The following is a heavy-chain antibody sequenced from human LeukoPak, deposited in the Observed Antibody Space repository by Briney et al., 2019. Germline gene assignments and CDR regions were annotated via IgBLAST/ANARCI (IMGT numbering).Heavy chain of an antibody. CDR2: ISGSGGST. CDR1: GFTFSSYA. Sequence: QPGGSLRLSCAASGFTFSSYAMSWVRQAPGKGLEWVSAISGSGGSTYYADSVKGRFTISRDNSKNTLYLQMNSLRAEDTAVYYCAKLGTLRYLDWLVYFDYWGQGTLDTVSS. V-gene: IGHV3-23*01. J-gene: IGHJ4*02. D-gene: IGHD3-9*01. CDR3: AKLGTLRYLDWLVYFDY.